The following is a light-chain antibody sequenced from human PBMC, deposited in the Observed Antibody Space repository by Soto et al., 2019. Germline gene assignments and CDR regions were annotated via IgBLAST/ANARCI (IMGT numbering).Light chain of an antibody. CDR2: GDI. CDR1: KSNIGAGYD. J-gene: IGLJ2*01. V-gene: IGLV1-40*01. Sequence: QSVLTQPPSVSGAPGQRVTISCAGNKSNIGAGYDVHWYQQLPGTAPKLIIYGDINRPSGVPDRFSGSKSGTSASLAITGLQAEDEADYYCSSYTSSNTLIFGGGTKLTVL. CDR3: SSYTSSNTLI.